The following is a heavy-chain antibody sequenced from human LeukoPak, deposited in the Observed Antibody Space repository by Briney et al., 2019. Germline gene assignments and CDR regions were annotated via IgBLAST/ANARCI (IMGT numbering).Heavy chain of an antibody. J-gene: IGHJ4*02. CDR2: ISYDGSNK. V-gene: IGHV3-30*18. D-gene: IGHD5-18*01. CDR3: AKLGYSYGYYFDY. CDR1: GFTFSSYG. Sequence: PGRSLRLSCAASGFTFSSYGMHWVRQAPGRGRGGGAVISYDGSNKYYADSVKGRFTISRDNSKNTLYLQMNSLRAEDTAVYYCAKLGYSYGYYFDYWGQGTLVTVSS.